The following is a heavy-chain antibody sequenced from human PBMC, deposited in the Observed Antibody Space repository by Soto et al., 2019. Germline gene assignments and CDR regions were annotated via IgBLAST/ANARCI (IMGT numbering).Heavy chain of an antibody. J-gene: IGHJ3*01. Sequence: QVQLQESGPGPVKPSGTLSLTCAVSGGSISSSHWWTWVRQSPGKGLEYIGEISHSGTSNSNPSLKSRVTLSVDRSKNHFSLTLTSVTAADTAVYYCARVVLSITRGAFDAWGQGTPVIVSS. CDR3: ARVVLSITRGAFDA. V-gene: IGHV4-4*02. CDR1: GGSISSSHW. CDR2: ISHSGTS. D-gene: IGHD1-20*01.